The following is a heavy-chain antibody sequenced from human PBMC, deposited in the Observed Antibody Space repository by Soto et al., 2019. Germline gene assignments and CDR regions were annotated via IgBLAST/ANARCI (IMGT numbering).Heavy chain of an antibody. D-gene: IGHD3-3*01. CDR1: GGTFSSYT. Sequence: SVKVSCKASGGTFSSYTISWVRQAPGQGLEWMGRIIPILGIANYAQKFQGRVTITADKSTSTAYMELSSLRSEDTAVYYCATTGDYDFWSGYYDLNWFDPWGQGTLVTVSS. CDR3: ATTGDYDFWSGYYDLNWFDP. CDR2: IIPILGIA. V-gene: IGHV1-69*02. J-gene: IGHJ5*02.